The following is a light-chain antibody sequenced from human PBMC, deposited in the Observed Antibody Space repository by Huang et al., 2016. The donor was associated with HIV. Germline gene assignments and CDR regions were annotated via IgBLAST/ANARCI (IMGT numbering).Light chain of an antibody. CDR2: WAS. CDR3: QQYYSTPPT. V-gene: IGKV4-1*01. J-gene: IGKJ3*01. Sequence: DIVMTQSPDSLAVSLGERATSNCKSSQNVLYSSSNKNYLAWYQQKPGQPPKLLIYWASTRESGVPDRFGGSGSGTDFTLTISSLQAEDVAVYFCQQYYSTPPTFGPGTKVDIK. CDR1: QNVLYSSSNKNY.